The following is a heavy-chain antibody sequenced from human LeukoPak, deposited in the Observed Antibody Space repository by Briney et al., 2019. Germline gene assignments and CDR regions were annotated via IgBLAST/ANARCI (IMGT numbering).Heavy chain of an antibody. CDR1: GGSISSSSYY. V-gene: IGHV4-39*07. CDR2: IYYSGST. J-gene: IGHJ3*02. CDR3: ARDYGGKSAFDI. Sequence: SETPSLTCTVSGGSISSSSYYWGWIRQPPGKGLEWIGSIYYSGSTYYNPSLKSRVTISVDTSKNQFSLKLSSVTAADTAVYYCARDYGGKSAFDIWGQGTMVTVSS. D-gene: IGHD4-23*01.